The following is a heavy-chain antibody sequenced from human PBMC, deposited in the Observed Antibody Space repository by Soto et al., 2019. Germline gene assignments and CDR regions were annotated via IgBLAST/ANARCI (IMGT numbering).Heavy chain of an antibody. J-gene: IGHJ4*02. CDR1: GGSVSSGSYY. Sequence: QVQLQESGPGLVKPSETLSLTCTVSGGSVSSGSYYWSWIRQPPGKGLEWIGYIYYSGSTNYNPPLKRRVTISVDTSKNQFSLKLSSVTAADTAVYYCARGGNYDYVWGPIDYWGQGTLVTVSS. CDR3: ARGGNYDYVWGPIDY. V-gene: IGHV4-61*01. CDR2: IYYSGST. D-gene: IGHD3-16*01.